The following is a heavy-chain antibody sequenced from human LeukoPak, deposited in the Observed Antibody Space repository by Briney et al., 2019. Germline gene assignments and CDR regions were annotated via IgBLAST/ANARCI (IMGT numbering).Heavy chain of an antibody. V-gene: IGHV3-48*01. D-gene: IGHD5-24*01. J-gene: IGHJ4*02. Sequence: PGGGLRLSRADSGFTLRDYSMKWVRQAPGAGLEWISYIGIDSGNTNYADSVKGRFTISGDKAKNSLYLQMNSLRVEDTAVYYCARDYKYAFDDWGQGTLVTVSS. CDR3: ARDYKYAFDD. CDR2: IGIDSGNT. CDR1: GFTLRDYS.